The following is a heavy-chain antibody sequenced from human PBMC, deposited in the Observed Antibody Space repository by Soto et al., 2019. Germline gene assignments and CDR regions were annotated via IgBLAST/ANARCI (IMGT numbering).Heavy chain of an antibody. CDR3: ARLRRDWGDAFDL. CDR1: GGSFGSSA. J-gene: IGHJ3*01. D-gene: IGHD3-16*01. Sequence: SVKVSCKASGGSFGSSAISWVRQAPAQGLEWMGEIIPVFDKANYAQNFQGRLTITADEPTGTVFMQLSSLRSEDTAVYFCARLRRDWGDAFDLWGLGTLVTV. V-gene: IGHV1-69*13. CDR2: IIPVFDKA.